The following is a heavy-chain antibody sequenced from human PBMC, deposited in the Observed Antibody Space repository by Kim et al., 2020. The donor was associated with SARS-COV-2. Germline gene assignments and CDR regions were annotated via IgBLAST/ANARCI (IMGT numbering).Heavy chain of an antibody. V-gene: IGHV3-30*18. CDR2: ISYDGSNK. CDR3: AKDREDGSSWYNYFDY. CDR1: GFTFSSYG. Sequence: GGSLRLSCAASGFTFSSYGMHWVRQAPGKGLEWVAVISYDGSNKYYADSVKGRFTISRDNSKNTLYLQMNNLRAEDTAVYYCAKDREDGSSWYNYFDYWGQGTLVTVSS. J-gene: IGHJ4*02. D-gene: IGHD6-13*01.